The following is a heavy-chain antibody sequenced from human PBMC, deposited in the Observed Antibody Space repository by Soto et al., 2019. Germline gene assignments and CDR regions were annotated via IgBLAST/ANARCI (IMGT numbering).Heavy chain of an antibody. CDR1: GGSFSGYY. J-gene: IGHJ6*02. D-gene: IGHD3-3*01. CDR2: INHSGST. CDR3: ARGYDDDFWSGYYRNYYYGKDV. Sequence: SETLSLTCAVYGGSFSGYYWSWIRQPPGKGLEWIGEINHSGSTNYNPSLKSRVTISVDTSKNQFSLKLSSVTAADTAVYYCARGYDDDFWSGYYRNYYYGKDVWGQGTTVTVSS. V-gene: IGHV4-34*01.